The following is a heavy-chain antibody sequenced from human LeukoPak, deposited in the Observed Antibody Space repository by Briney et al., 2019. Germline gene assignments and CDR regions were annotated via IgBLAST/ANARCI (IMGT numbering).Heavy chain of an antibody. CDR2: IYTSGST. CDR1: GGSISNYY. CDR3: ARAWTAAGAFDI. V-gene: IGHV4-4*07. D-gene: IGHD3/OR15-3a*01. J-gene: IGHJ3*02. Sequence: SETLSLTCTVSGGSISNYYWSWIRQPPGKGLEWIGRIYTSGSTNYNPSLKSRVTMSVDTSKNQFSLKLSSGTAADTAVYYCARAWTAAGAFDIWGQGTMVTVSS.